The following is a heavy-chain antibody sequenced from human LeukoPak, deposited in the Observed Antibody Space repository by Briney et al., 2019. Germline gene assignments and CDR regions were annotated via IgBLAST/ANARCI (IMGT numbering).Heavy chain of an antibody. D-gene: IGHD3-3*01. Sequence: ASVKVSCKVSGYTLTELSMHWVRQAPGKGLEWMGGFDPEDGETIYAQKFQGRVTMTEDTSTDTAYMELSSLRSEDTAVYYCATGNYDFWSGYYCDHYWGQGTLVTVSS. J-gene: IGHJ4*02. CDR2: FDPEDGET. CDR3: ATGNYDFWSGYYCDHY. V-gene: IGHV1-24*01. CDR1: GYTLTELS.